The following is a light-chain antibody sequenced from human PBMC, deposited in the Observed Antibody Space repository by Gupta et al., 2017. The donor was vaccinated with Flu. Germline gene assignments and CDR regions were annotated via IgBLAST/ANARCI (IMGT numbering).Light chain of an antibody. V-gene: IGLV2-8*01. CDR2: EVS. J-gene: IGLJ2*01. CDR3: SSYAGSNKAV. CDR1: SSDVGVYNY. Sequence: QSALTQPPSASGSPGQSVTISCTGTSSDVGVYNYVSWYQQHPGKAPKLMIYEVSKRPSGVPDRFSGSKSGNTASLTVSGLQAEDEADYYCSSYAGSNKAVFGGGTKLTVL.